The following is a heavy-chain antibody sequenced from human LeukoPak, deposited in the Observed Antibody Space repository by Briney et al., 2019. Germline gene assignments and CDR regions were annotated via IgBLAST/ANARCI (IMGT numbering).Heavy chain of an antibody. D-gene: IGHD3-10*01. Sequence: GASVKVSCKASGGTFSSYAISWVRQAPGQGLEWMGGIIPIFGTADYAQKFQGRVTITADKSTSTAYMELSSLRSEDTAVYYCARQFKRGPVRGFWFDPWGQGTLVTVSS. J-gene: IGHJ5*02. V-gene: IGHV1-69*06. CDR2: IIPIFGTA. CDR3: ARQFKRGPVRGFWFDP. CDR1: GGTFSSYA.